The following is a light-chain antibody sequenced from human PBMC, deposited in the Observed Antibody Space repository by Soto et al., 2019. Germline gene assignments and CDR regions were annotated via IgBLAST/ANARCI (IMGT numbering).Light chain of an antibody. Sequence: IVLTQSPATLSLSPGEGATLSCGASQSVSSNYLAWYQQKPGLAPRLLIYDTFRKATDIPDRFSGSGSWTDFTLTISSLEPEDFAVYYCQQYGNSPRTFGQGTRVQIK. CDR2: DTF. CDR1: QSVSSNY. CDR3: QQYGNSPRT. J-gene: IGKJ1*01. V-gene: IGKV3D-20*01.